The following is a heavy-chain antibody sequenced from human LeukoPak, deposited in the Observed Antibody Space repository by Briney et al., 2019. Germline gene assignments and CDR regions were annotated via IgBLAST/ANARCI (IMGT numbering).Heavy chain of an antibody. CDR1: GGTFNRYG. CDR3: ACYGLVGATGWIEQ. D-gene: IGHD1-26*01. J-gene: IGHJ4*02. Sequence: SVKVSCKASGGTFNRYGITWVRQAPGQGLEWMGRIIPILNITNYAQKFQGRVTITADKSTSTPYTEMSSLRSEDTAVYYCACYGLVGATGWIEQGGQGPLVTVSS. V-gene: IGHV1-69*04. CDR2: IIPILNIT.